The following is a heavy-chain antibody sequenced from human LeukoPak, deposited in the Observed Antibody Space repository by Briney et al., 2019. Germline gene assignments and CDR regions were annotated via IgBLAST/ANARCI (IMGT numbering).Heavy chain of an antibody. D-gene: IGHD3-9*01. CDR1: GGSINIYY. Sequence: SETLSLTCTVSGGSINIYYWSWIRQPPGKGLGWIGDIYYSGSTKYNPSLKSRVTISVDTPKNQFSLNLSSVTAADTALYYCARGGRYDVLTGYYGFDYWGQGTLVTVSS. CDR2: IYYSGST. V-gene: IGHV4-59*01. J-gene: IGHJ4*02. CDR3: ARGGRYDVLTGYYGFDY.